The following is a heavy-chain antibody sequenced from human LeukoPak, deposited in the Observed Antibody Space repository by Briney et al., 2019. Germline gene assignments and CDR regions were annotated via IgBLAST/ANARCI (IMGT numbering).Heavy chain of an antibody. Sequence: PSETLSLTCAVYGGSFSGYYWSWIRQPPGKGLEWIGEINHSGSTNYNPSLKSRVTISVDTSRNQFSLRLSSVTAADTAVFYCARHIVGGTTFYFDYWGQGTLATVSS. CDR1: GGSFSGYY. CDR2: INHSGST. D-gene: IGHD1-26*01. V-gene: IGHV4-34*01. CDR3: ARHIVGGTTFYFDY. J-gene: IGHJ4*02.